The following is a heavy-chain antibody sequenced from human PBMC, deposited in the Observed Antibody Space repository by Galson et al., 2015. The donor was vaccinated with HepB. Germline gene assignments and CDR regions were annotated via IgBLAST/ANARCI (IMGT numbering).Heavy chain of an antibody. CDR3: TTDERAVFYYDSLYYFDY. Sequence: SLRLSCAASGFTFSNAWMSWVRQAPGKGLEWVGRIKSRTDGGTTDYAAPVKGRFTSSRDDSKNTLYLQMNSLKTEDTAVYYCTTDERAVFYYDSLYYFDYWGQGTLVTVSS. D-gene: IGHD3-22*01. CDR1: GFTFSNAW. J-gene: IGHJ4*02. V-gene: IGHV3-15*01. CDR2: IKSRTDGGTT.